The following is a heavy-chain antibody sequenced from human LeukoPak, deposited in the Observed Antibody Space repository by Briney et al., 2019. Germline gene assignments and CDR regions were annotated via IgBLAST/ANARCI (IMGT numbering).Heavy chain of an antibody. CDR1: GGSFSGFY. CDR3: ARRSFYSGSSGFNS. D-gene: IGHD6-6*01. V-gene: IGHV4-34*01. CDR2: INHTGSA. J-gene: IGHJ4*02. Sequence: MSSETLSLTCTVYGGSFSGFYWSWVRQPPGKGLEWIGQINHTGSANYNPSLKSRVTISLDTSKNQFSLRLSSVTAADTAVYYCARRSFYSGSSGFNSWGQGTLVTVSS.